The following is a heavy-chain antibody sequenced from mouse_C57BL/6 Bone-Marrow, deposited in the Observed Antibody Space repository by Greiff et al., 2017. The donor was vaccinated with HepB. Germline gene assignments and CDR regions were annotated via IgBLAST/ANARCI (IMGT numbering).Heavy chain of an antibody. CDR3: ARGLPAYYFDY. D-gene: IGHD2-4*01. CDR2: ISNGGGST. CDR1: GFTFSDYY. V-gene: IGHV5-12*01. Sequence: EVKLVESGGGLVQPGGSLKLSCAASGFTFSDYYMYWVRQTPEKRLEWVAYISNGGGSTYYPDTVKGRFTISRDNAKNTLYLRMSRLKSEDTAMDYCARGLPAYYFDYWGQGTTLTVSS. J-gene: IGHJ2*01.